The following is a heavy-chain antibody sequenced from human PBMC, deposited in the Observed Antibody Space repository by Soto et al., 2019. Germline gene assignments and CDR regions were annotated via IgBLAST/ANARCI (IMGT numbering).Heavy chain of an antibody. J-gene: IGHJ6*02. CDR1: GYTFTSYG. D-gene: IGHD4-17*01. Sequence: GASVTVSCKASGYTFTSYGISWVRQAPGQGLEWMGWISAYNGNTNYAQKLQGRVTMTTDTSTSTAYMELRSLRSDDTAVYDCARDALNYGGYVRYYYCGMDDWGQGTTVTVSS. CDR2: ISAYNGNT. V-gene: IGHV1-18*01. CDR3: ARDALNYGGYVRYYYCGMDD.